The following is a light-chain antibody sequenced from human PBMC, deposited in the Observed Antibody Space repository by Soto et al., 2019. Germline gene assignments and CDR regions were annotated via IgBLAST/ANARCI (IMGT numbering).Light chain of an antibody. J-gene: IGLJ1*01. CDR3: QSYDSSLSGSTV. CDR1: SSNIGAGYD. V-gene: IGLV1-40*01. CDR2: GNS. Sequence: QSVLTQPPSVSGAPGQRVTISCTGSSSNIGAGYDVHWYQQLPGTAPKLLIYGNSNRPSGVPDRFSGSKSGTSASLAITGLQAEHEADYYCQSYDSSLSGSTVFGTGTKLTVL.